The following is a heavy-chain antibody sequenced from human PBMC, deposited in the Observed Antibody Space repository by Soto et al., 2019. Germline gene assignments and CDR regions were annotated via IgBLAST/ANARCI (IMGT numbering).Heavy chain of an antibody. D-gene: IGHD6-13*01. Sequence: SETLSLTCTVSGGSISSSSYYCAWIRQPPGKGLEWIGSIHYSGSTYYNPSLKSRVTISVDTSKNQFSLKLSSVTAADTAVYYCASSSSWHIIDYWGQGTLVTVSS. V-gene: IGHV4-39*01. CDR2: IHYSGST. CDR1: GGSISSSSYY. J-gene: IGHJ4*02. CDR3: ASSSSWHIIDY.